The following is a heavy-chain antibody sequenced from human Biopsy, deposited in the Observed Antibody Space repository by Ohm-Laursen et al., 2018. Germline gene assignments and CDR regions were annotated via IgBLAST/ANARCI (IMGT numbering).Heavy chain of an antibody. CDR3: ARDVVGRGASFFDF. CDR2: ISVYNGNT. CDR1: GYTFTGYH. D-gene: IGHD1-26*01. V-gene: IGHV1-18*04. Sequence: ATVKISCKASGYTFTGYHVHWVRQAPGQGLERMGWISVYNGNTDYPHKFQGRVTLTTDTSTSTAYKELRSLTSDDTAIYYCARDVVGRGASFFDFWGQGTSVTVSS. J-gene: IGHJ4*02.